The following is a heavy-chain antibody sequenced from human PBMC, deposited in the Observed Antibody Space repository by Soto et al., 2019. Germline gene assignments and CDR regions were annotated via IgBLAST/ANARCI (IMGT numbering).Heavy chain of an antibody. CDR3: AKDRENTVTTRNDY. V-gene: IGHV3-23*01. CDR1: GFTFSSYA. J-gene: IGHJ4*02. Sequence: GGSLRVYCAASGFTFSSYAMSWVRQAPGKGLEWVSAISGSGGSTYYADSVKGRFTISRDNSKNTLYLQMNSLRAEDTAVYYCAKDRENTVTTRNDYWGQGTLVTVSS. D-gene: IGHD4-17*01. CDR2: ISGSGGST.